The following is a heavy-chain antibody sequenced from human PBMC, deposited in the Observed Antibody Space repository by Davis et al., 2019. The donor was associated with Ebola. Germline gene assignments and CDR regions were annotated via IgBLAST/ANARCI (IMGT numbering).Heavy chain of an antibody. D-gene: IGHD1-1*01. CDR1: GFSFRTYG. CDR2: ISYDGSNK. J-gene: IGHJ4*02. V-gene: IGHV3-30*03. Sequence: GESLKISCAASGFSFRTYGMHWVRQAPGKGLKWVAVISYDGSNKQYADSVKGRFTISRDNSKNTLYLQMNSLRAEDTAVYYCGRPVMTALTTGDYYGQGTLVAVSS. CDR3: GRPVMTALTTGDY.